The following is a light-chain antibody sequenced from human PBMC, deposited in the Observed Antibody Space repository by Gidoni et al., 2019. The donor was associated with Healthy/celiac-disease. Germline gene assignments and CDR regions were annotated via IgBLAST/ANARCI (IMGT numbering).Light chain of an antibody. CDR3: QQRSNWPPST. J-gene: IGKJ5*01. CDR1: QSVSSY. CDR2: DAA. V-gene: IGKV3-11*01. Sequence: DIVLTQSPATLSLSPGERATLSCRASQSVSSYLAWYQQKPGQAPRLLIYDAANRSTGIPARCSGSGSGTDFTITISSLEPEDVAVYYCQQRSNWPPSTFGQXTRLEIK.